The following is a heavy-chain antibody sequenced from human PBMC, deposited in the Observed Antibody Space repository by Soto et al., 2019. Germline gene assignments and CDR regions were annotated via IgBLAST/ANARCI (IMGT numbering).Heavy chain of an antibody. J-gene: IGHJ4*02. Sequence: SETLSLTCTVSGGSISSGGYYWSWIRQHPGKGLEWIGYIYYSGSTYYNPSLKSRVTISVDTSKNQFSLKLSSVTAADTAVYYCAREGAPSTPARSLYYFDYWGQGTLVTVSS. D-gene: IGHD6-6*01. CDR2: IYYSGST. V-gene: IGHV4-31*03. CDR1: GGSISSGGYY. CDR3: AREGAPSTPARSLYYFDY.